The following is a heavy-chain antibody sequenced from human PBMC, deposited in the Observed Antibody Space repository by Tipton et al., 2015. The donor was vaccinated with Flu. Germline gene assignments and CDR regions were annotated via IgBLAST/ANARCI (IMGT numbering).Heavy chain of an antibody. CDR3: ASIPSMVQGVIIPDDYYYGMDV. D-gene: IGHD3-10*01. J-gene: IGHJ6*02. Sequence: TLSLTCTVPGYSISSGYYWGWFRQPPGKGLEWIGSIYHSGSTYYNPSPKSRVTISVDTSKNQLSLKLSSVTAADTAVYYCASIPSMVQGVIIPDDYYYGMDVWGQGTMVTVSS. V-gene: IGHV4-38-2*02. CDR2: IYHSGST. CDR1: GYSISSGYY.